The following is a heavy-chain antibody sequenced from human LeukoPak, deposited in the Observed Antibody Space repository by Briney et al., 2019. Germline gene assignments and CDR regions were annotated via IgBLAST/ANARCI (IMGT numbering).Heavy chain of an antibody. V-gene: IGHV3-23*01. CDR3: AKAPRDCSGGSCYSGYDY. CDR2: ISGSGGST. D-gene: IGHD2-15*01. Sequence: GGSLRLSCAASGFTFSSYAMSWVRQAPGKGLEWVSAISGSGGSTYYADSVKGRFTISRDNSKNTLYLQMSSLRAEDTAVYYCAKAPRDCSGGSCYSGYDYWGQGTLVTVSS. CDR1: GFTFSSYA. J-gene: IGHJ4*02.